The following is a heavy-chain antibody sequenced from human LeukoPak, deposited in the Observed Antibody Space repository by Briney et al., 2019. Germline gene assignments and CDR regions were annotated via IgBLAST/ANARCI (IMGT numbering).Heavy chain of an antibody. CDR1: GGSISSYY. CDR2: IYHSGST. V-gene: IGHV4-59*01. D-gene: IGHD3-22*01. CDR3: ARASPNYTGGYYGSTYYYYMDV. Sequence: PSETLSPTCTVSGGSISSYYWSWIRQPPGKGLDWIGYIYHSGSTNYNPSLKSRVTISVDTSKNQFSLKLSSVTAADTAVYYCARASPNYTGGYYGSTYYYYMDVWGKGTTVTVSS. J-gene: IGHJ6*03.